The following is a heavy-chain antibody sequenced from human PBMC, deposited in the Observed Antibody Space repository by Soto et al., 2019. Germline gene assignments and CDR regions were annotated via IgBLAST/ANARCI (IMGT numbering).Heavy chain of an antibody. CDR2: IIPIFGTA. CDR3: AREGVDTPMPNYYYYGMDV. V-gene: IGHV1-69*01. CDR1: GGTFSSYA. J-gene: IGHJ6*02. Sequence: QVQLVQSGAEVKKPGSSVKVSCKASGGTFSSYAISWGRQAPGQGLEWMGGIIPIFGTANYAQKFQGRVTITADESSSTAYMELSSLRSEDTAVYYCAREGVDTPMPNYYYYGMDVWGQGTTVTVSS. D-gene: IGHD5-18*01.